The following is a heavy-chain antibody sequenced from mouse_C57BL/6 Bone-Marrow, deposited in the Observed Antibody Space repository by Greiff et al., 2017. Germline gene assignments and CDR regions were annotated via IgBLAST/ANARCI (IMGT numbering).Heavy chain of an antibody. Sequence: EVKLQESGAELVRPGASVKLSCTASGFNIKDDYMHWVKQRPEQGLEWIGWIDPENGDTEYASKFQGKATITADTSSNTAYLQLSSLTSEDTAVYYCTTDGLRRDAMDYWGQGTSVTVSS. J-gene: IGHJ4*01. CDR2: IDPENGDT. D-gene: IGHD2-4*01. V-gene: IGHV14-4*01. CDR3: TTDGLRRDAMDY. CDR1: GFNIKDDY.